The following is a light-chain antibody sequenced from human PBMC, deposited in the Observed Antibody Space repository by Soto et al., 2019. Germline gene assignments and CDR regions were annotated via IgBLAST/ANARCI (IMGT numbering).Light chain of an antibody. J-gene: IGKJ4*01. Sequence: DIQMTQSPSTLSASVGDRVTITFRSSQSISSWLAWYQQKPGKAPKLLINVASTLQSGVPSRFSGSGSGTDFTLAISSLQPEDFATYYCQQSSSTPQTFGGGTKVDIK. CDR3: QQSSSTPQT. CDR2: VAS. V-gene: IGKV1-39*01. CDR1: QSISSW.